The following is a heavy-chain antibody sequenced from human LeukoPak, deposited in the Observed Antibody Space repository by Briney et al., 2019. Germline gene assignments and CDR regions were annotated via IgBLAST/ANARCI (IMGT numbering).Heavy chain of an antibody. CDR2: IWDGGTHL. V-gene: IGHV3-33*08. CDR1: GFIFRNYG. Sequence: PGGSLRLSCSGSGFIFRNYGMHWVRQAPGQGLEWVAVIWDGGTHLYYADSVKGRFTISRDNSESTMYLQMNSLRVEDTAVYYCARAPDYYGDYSRGWFDPWGQGTLVTVSS. J-gene: IGHJ5*02. D-gene: IGHD4-17*01. CDR3: ARAPDYYGDYSRGWFDP.